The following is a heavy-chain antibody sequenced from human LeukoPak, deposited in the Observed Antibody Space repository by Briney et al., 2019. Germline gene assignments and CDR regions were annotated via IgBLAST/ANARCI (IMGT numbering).Heavy chain of an antibody. CDR1: GVSISSSYSY. D-gene: IGHD4-23*01. Sequence: SETLSLTCTVSGVSISSSYSYWGWIRQPPGMGLEWIGSIYYTGNTYYNPSLKSRVTISVDTSKNQFSLKLSSVTAADTAVYYCVSRALRWYRYHDAFDIWGQGTMVTVSS. CDR2: IYYTGNT. V-gene: IGHV4-39*07. J-gene: IGHJ3*02. CDR3: VSRALRWYRYHDAFDI.